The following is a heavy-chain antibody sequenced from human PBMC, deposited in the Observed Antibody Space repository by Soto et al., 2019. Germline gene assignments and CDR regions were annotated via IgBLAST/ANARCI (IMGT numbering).Heavy chain of an antibody. CDR2: ISGSGGST. CDR1: GFTFSSYA. Sequence: GGSLRLSCAASGFTFSSYAMSWVRQAPGKGLEWVSAISGSGGSTYYADSVKGRFTISRDNSKNTLYLQMNSLRAEDTAVYYCAGCSSTSCYTGYYYYYYGLDVWGQGTTVTVSS. D-gene: IGHD2-2*02. V-gene: IGHV3-23*01. CDR3: AGCSSTSCYTGYYYYYYGLDV. J-gene: IGHJ6*02.